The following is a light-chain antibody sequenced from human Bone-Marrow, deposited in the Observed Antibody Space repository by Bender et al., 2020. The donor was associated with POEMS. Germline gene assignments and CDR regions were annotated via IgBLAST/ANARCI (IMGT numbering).Light chain of an antibody. J-gene: IGLJ3*02. V-gene: IGLV1-40*01. Sequence: PGQAPVLVVYDDSDRPSGVPDRFSGSKSGTSASLAITGLQAEDEGDYYCQSYDNSLGGWVFGGGTKLTVL. CDR2: DDS. CDR3: QSYDNSLGGWV.